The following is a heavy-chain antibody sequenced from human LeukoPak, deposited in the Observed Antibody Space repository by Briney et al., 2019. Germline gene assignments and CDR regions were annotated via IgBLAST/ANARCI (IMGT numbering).Heavy chain of an antibody. V-gene: IGHV1-2*02. D-gene: IGHD6-19*01. Sequence: ASVKVSCKASGYTFTDYYMHWVRQAPGQGLEWMGWINPNSGGTNYAQKFQGRVAMTRDTSISTAYMELSRLRSDDTAVYYCAKCRLIRNGKSWLVSSQGRYYFDYWGQGTLVTVSS. CDR3: AKCRLIRNGKSWLVSSQGRYYFDY. J-gene: IGHJ4*02. CDR2: INPNSGGT. CDR1: GYTFTDYY.